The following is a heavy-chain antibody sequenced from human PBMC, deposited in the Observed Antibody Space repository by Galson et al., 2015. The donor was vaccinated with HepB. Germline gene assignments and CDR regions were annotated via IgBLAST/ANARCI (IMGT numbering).Heavy chain of an antibody. D-gene: IGHD3-10*01. J-gene: IGHJ3*02. CDR2: LSAGGDSI. CDR3: AKGEGVTLVRGVIITTDAFDI. V-gene: IGHV3-23*01. Sequence: LEWVSTLSAGGDSIYYTDSVKGRFTISRDNSKNTLYLQMNSLRVEDTAVYYCAKGEGVTLVRGVIITTDAFDIWGQGTMVTVSS.